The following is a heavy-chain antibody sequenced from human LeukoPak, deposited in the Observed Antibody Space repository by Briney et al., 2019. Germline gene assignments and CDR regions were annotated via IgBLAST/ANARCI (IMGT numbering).Heavy chain of an antibody. V-gene: IGHV4-59*01. CDR3: ARVPTVTWYYFDY. D-gene: IGHD4-17*01. J-gene: IGHJ4*02. CDR2: IYYSGST. Sequence: ETSETLSLTCTVSGGSISSYYWSWIRQPPGKGLEWIGYIYYSGSTNYNPSLKSRVTISVDTSKNQFSLKLSSVTAADTAVYYCARVPTVTWYYFDYWGQGTLVTVSS. CDR1: GGSISSYY.